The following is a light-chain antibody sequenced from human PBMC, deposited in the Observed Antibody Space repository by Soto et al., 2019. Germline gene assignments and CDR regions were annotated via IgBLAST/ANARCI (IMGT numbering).Light chain of an antibody. J-gene: IGKJ5*01. Sequence: EIVLTQSPLSPSVSPGEPASISCRSSQSLTHSSGYNYLDWYLLKSGQPPQLVIYLGSNRGSGVPDRFSGSGSGTHFTLTISRVETEDAGVYFCMQPLQTLITFGQGTRLEIQ. CDR1: QSLTHSSGYNY. CDR2: LGS. CDR3: MQPLQTLIT. V-gene: IGKV2-28*01.